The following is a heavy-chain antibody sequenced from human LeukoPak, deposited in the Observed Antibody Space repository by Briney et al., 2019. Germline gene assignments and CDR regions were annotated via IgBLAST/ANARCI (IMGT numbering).Heavy chain of an antibody. Sequence: SVKVSCKAPGGTFSSYAISWVRQAPGQGLEWMGGIIPIFGTANYAQKFQGRVTITADESTSTAYMELSSLRSEDTAVYYCARADPYYYGSGSYYNAEYFQHWGQGTLVTVSS. V-gene: IGHV1-69*13. CDR3: ARADPYYYGSGSYYNAEYFQH. J-gene: IGHJ1*01. D-gene: IGHD3-10*01. CDR2: IIPIFGTA. CDR1: GGTFSSYA.